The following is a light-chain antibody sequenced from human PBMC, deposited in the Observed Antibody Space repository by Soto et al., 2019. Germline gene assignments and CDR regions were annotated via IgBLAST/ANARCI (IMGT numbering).Light chain of an antibody. CDR3: QRYGST. CDR1: QSVSSSY. Sequence: EIVLTQSPGTLSPSPGERATLSCRASQSVSSSYLAWYQQKPGQAPRLLIYGASSRATGIPDRFSGSGSGTDFTLTISRLESEDFAVYYCQRYGSTFGQGTRLEIK. CDR2: GAS. V-gene: IGKV3-20*01. J-gene: IGKJ5*01.